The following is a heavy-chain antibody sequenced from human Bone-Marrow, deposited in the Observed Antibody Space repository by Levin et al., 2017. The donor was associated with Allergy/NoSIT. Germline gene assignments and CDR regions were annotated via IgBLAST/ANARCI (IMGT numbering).Heavy chain of an antibody. J-gene: IGHJ4*02. D-gene: IGHD3-10*01. Sequence: SETLSLTCSVSGASITSGDHYWSWIRQSPGKGLEWIGYIYYSGSTYYNPSLMTRITISLDPSKNHFSLKLRSVSVADTAVYYCASLSYYYGAGTHPDEDYWGQGALVIVSS. V-gene: IGHV4-30-4*01. CDR1: GASITSGDHY. CDR3: ASLSYYYGAGTHPDEDY. CDR2: IYYSGST.